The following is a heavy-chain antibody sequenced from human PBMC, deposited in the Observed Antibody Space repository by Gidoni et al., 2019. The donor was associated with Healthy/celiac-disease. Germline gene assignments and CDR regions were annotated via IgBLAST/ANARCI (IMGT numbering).Heavy chain of an antibody. J-gene: IGHJ5*02. CDR2: INSDGSST. CDR3: ARDRGYCSGGSCFMAGNWFDP. D-gene: IGHD2-15*01. V-gene: IGHV3-74*01. Sequence: EVQLVESGGGLVQPGGSLRLSCAASGFTFSSYWMPWVRQAQGKGLVWVSRINSDGSSTSYADSVKGRFTISRDNAKNTLYLQMNSLRAEDTAVYYCARDRGYCSGGSCFMAGNWFDPWGQGTLVTVSS. CDR1: GFTFSSYW.